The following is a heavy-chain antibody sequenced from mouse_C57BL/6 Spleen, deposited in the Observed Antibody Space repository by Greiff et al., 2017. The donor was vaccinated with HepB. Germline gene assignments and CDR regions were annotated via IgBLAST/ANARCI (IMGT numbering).Heavy chain of an antibody. CDR2: INPSSGYT. CDR3: ARWAPITTVVANDY. Sequence: QVQLQQSGAELARPGASVKMSCKASGYTFTSYTMHWIKQRPGQGLEWIGYINPSSGYTKYNQKFKDKATLTADKSSSTADMQLSSLTSEDSAVYYCARWAPITTVVANDYWGQGTTLTVSS. D-gene: IGHD1-1*01. V-gene: IGHV1-4*01. J-gene: IGHJ2*01. CDR1: GYTFTSYT.